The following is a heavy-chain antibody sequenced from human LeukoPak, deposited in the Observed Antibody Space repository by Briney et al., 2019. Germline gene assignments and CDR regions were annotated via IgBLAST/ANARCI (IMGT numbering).Heavy chain of an antibody. CDR1: GFTVSSNY. V-gene: IGHV3-23*01. D-gene: IGHD1-1*01. CDR3: AKHNIDY. J-gene: IGHJ4*02. CDR2: ISGSGGST. Sequence: GGSLRLSCAASGFTVSSNYMNWVRQAPGKGLEWVSVISGSGGSTYYADSVKGRFTISRDNSKNTLYLQMNSLRAEDTAVYYCAKHNIDYWGQGTLVTVSS.